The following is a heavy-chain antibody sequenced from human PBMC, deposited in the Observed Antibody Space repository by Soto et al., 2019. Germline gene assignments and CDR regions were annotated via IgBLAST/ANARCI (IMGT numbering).Heavy chain of an antibody. CDR1: GFTFSSYA. Sequence: PGGSLRLSCAASGFTFSSYAMSWVRQAPGKGLEWVSAISGSGGSTYYADSVKGRFTISRDNSKNTLYLQMNSLRAEDTAVYYCATNKGTIGSYGTFRYYYGMVVWGQGTTVNGSS. CDR2: ISGSGGST. J-gene: IGHJ6*02. CDR3: ATNKGTIGSYGTFRYYYGMVV. D-gene: IGHD1-26*01. V-gene: IGHV3-23*01.